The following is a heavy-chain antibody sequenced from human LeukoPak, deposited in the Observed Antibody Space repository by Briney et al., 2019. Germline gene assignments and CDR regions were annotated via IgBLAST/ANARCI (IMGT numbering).Heavy chain of an antibody. CDR2: INHSGST. CDR1: GGSFRGYY. V-gene: IGHV4-34*01. D-gene: IGHD6-6*01. CDR3: ARGVVAARIGLGWFDP. J-gene: IGHJ5*02. Sequence: SETLSLTCAVYGGSFRGYYWSWIRQPPGKGLEWIGEINHSGSTNYNPSLKSRVTISVDTSKNQFSLKLSSVTAADTAVYYCARGVVAARIGLGWFDPWGQGTLVTVSS.